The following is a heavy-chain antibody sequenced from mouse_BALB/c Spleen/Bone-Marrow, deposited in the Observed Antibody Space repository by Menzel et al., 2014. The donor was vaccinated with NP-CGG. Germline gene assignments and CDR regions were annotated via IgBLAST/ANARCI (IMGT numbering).Heavy chain of an antibody. Sequence: VHLVESGPGLVAPSQSLSITCTVSGFSLXTYGVSWVRQPPGKGLEWLGVIWGDGSTNYHSALISRLSISKDNSKSXVFLKLNSPQTDDTATYYCAKDWAWFAYWGQGTLVTVSA. J-gene: IGHJ3*01. V-gene: IGHV2-3*01. CDR3: AKDWAWFAY. D-gene: IGHD4-1*01. CDR1: GFSLXTYG. CDR2: IWGDGST.